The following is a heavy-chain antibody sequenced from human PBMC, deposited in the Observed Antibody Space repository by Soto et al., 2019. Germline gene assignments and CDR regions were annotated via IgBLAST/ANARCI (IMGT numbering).Heavy chain of an antibody. CDR2: ISGSGGST. V-gene: IGHV3-23*01. Sequence: PGGSLRLSCAASGFTFSSYAMSWVRQAPGEGLEWVSAISGSGGSTYYADSVKGRFTISRDNSKNTLYLQMNSLRAEDTAVYYCAKDAFRSSGPTGGYWGQGTLVTVPQ. CDR3: AKDAFRSSGPTGGY. J-gene: IGHJ4*02. CDR1: GFTFSSYA. D-gene: IGHD6-19*01.